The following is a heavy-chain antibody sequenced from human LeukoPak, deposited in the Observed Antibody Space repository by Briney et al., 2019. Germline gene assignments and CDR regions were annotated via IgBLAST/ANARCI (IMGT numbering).Heavy chain of an antibody. D-gene: IGHD2-2*01. V-gene: IGHV1-69*01. J-gene: IGHJ6*03. Sequence: SVKVSCKASGGTFSSYAISWVPQAPGQGLQWMGEIIPIFGTANYAQKFQGRVTITADESTSTAYMELSSLRSEDTAVYYCASHRGCSSTSCYWFYYMHVWGKGTTAPVSS. CDR3: ASHRGCSSTSCYWFYYMHV. CDR2: IIPIFGTA. CDR1: GGTFSSYA.